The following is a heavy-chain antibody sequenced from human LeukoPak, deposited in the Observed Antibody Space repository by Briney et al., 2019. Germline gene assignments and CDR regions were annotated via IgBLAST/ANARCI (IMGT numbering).Heavy chain of an antibody. CDR1: GGCFSGYY. J-gene: IGHJ6*02. V-gene: IGHV4-34*01. CDR3: ARGRENSIVVVTAWFGMDV. D-gene: IGHD2-21*02. CDR2: INHSGST. Sequence: SETLSLTCAVYGGCFSGYYWSWIRQPPGKGLEWIGEINHSGSTNYNPSLKSRGTISVDTYKNQFSLKLSSVTAADTAVYYCARGRENSIVVVTAWFGMDVWGQGTTVTVSS.